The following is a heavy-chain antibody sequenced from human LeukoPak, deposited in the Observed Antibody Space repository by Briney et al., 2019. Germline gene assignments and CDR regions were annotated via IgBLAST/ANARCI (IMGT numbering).Heavy chain of an antibody. D-gene: IGHD3-10*01. J-gene: IGHJ4*02. Sequence: PSETLSLTCTLAGYSISSGYYWGWIRQPPGKGLDWIGSIYHSGSTYYNPSLKSRVTMAVDTSKNQFSLKLSSVTAADTAVYYCARVRLWFGDHLYDYWGQGTLVTVSS. V-gene: IGHV4-38-2*02. CDR2: IYHSGST. CDR1: GYSISSGYY. CDR3: ARVRLWFGDHLYDY.